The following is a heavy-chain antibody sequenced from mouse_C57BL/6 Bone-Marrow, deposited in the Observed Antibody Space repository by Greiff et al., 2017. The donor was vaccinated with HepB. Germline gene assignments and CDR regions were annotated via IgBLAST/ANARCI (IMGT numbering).Heavy chain of an antibody. CDR2: ISNGGGST. J-gene: IGHJ4*01. CDR1: GFTFSDYY. D-gene: IGHD2-13*01. Sequence: DVHLVESGGGLVQPGGSLKLSCAASGFTFSDYYMYWVRQTPEKRLEWVAYISNGGGSTYYPDTVKGRFTISRDNAKNTLYLQMSRLKSEDTAMYYCARVDFYYAMDYWGQGTSVTVSS. CDR3: ARVDFYYAMDY. V-gene: IGHV5-12*01.